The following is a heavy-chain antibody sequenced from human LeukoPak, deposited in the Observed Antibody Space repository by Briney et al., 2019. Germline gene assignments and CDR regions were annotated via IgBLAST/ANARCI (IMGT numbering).Heavy chain of an antibody. CDR3: ARALHGSGCDY. CDR1: GGSISSSSYY. CDR2: IYYSRST. V-gene: IGHV4-39*07. J-gene: IGHJ4*02. D-gene: IGHD6-19*01. Sequence: SETLSLTCTVSGGSISSSSYYWGWIRQPPGKGLEWIGSIYYSRSTYYNPSLKSRVTISVDTSKNQFSLKLSSVTAADTAVYYCARALHGSGCDYWSQGTLVTVSS.